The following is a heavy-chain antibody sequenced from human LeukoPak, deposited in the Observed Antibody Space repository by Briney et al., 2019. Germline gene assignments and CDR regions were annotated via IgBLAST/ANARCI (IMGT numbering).Heavy chain of an antibody. CDR2: ISAYNGNT. V-gene: IGHV1-18*01. J-gene: IGHJ4*02. CDR1: GYTFTSYG. CDR3: AFYDSSGYYFGY. Sequence: GASVKVSCKASGYTFTSYGISWVRQAPGQGLEWMGWISAYNGNTNYAQKFQGRVTMTRNTSISTAYMELSSLRSEDTAVYYCAFYDSSGYYFGYWGQGTLVTVSS. D-gene: IGHD3-22*01.